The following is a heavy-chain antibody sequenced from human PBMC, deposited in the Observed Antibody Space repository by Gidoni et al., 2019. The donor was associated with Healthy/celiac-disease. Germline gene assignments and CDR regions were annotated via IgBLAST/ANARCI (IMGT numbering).Heavy chain of an antibody. V-gene: IGHV5-51*01. CDR3: ARYGSVKWLYDAFDI. J-gene: IGHJ3*02. Sequence: EVQLVQSGAQVKKPGESLKISCKGSAYSFTSDWIGWVRQMPGKGLEWRGIIYPGDADTRYSPSFQGQVTISADKSISTAYLQWSSLKASDTAMYYCARYGSVKWLYDAFDIWGQGTMVTVSS. CDR1: AYSFTSDW. CDR2: IYPGDADT. D-gene: IGHD3-22*01.